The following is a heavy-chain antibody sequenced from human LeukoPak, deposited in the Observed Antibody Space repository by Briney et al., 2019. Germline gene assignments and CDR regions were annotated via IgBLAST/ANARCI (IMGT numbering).Heavy chain of an antibody. D-gene: IGHD3-3*01. CDR3: AHGVIRFLEWSRPFDY. J-gene: IGHJ4*02. CDR2: IYWNDDK. CDR1: GFSLSTSGVG. Sequence: ESGPTLVKPTQTLTLTCTFSGFSLSTSGVGVGWIRQPPGKALEWLALIYWNDDKRYSPSLKSRLTITKDTSKNQVVLTMTNMDPVDTATYYCAHGVIRFLEWSRPFDYWGQGTLVTVSS. V-gene: IGHV2-5*01.